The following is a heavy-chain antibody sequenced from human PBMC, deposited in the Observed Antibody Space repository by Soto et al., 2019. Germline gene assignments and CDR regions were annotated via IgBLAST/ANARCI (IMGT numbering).Heavy chain of an antibody. CDR3: ANDRWGVAAAGLDY. Sequence: EVQLVESGGGLVQPGRSLRLSCAASGFTFDEYAMHWVRQAPGKGLEWVSGISWNSGSIGYADSVKGRFTISRDNAKNSLYLQMNSLRAEDTALYYCANDRWGVAAAGLDYWGQGTLVTVSS. CDR2: ISWNSGSI. CDR1: GFTFDEYA. V-gene: IGHV3-9*01. J-gene: IGHJ4*02. D-gene: IGHD6-13*01.